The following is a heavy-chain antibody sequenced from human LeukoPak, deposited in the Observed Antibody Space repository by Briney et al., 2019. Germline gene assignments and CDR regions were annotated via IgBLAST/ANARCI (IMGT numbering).Heavy chain of an antibody. J-gene: IGHJ4*02. V-gene: IGHV4-39*07. D-gene: IGHD3-22*01. CDR2: IYYSGNT. CDR3: ARVGQDYDSSGYYPHWGYFDY. Sequence: SETLSLTCTVSGVSISSSNSYWGWIRQPPGKGLEWIGSIYYSGNTYYNASLKSQVSISIDKSKNQFSLKLSSVTAADTAVYYCARVGQDYDSSGYYPHWGYFDYWGQGTLVTVSS. CDR1: GVSISSSNSY.